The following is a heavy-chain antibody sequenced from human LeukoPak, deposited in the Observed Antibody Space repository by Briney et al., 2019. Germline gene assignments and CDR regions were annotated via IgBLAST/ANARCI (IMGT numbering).Heavy chain of an antibody. D-gene: IGHD6-13*01. J-gene: IGHJ4*02. Sequence: GGSLRLSCAASGFTFSSSRMLWVRQTPGKGLEWVSVIYSGGSTYYADSVKGRFTISRDTSKNTLYLQMNSLRAEDTAVYYCARVGGSSSWHYYFDYWGQGTLVTVSS. V-gene: IGHV3-53*01. CDR3: ARVGGSSSWHYYFDY. CDR2: IYSGGST. CDR1: GFTFSSSR.